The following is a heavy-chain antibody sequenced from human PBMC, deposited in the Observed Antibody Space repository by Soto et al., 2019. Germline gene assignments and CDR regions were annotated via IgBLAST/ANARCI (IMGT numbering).Heavy chain of an antibody. V-gene: IGHV3-23*01. Sequence: VQLLESGGGLEQPGGSLRLSCVGSGHTFHNYAMTWVRQAPGKGLEWVSGISGSGGSTYYADSVRGRFTISRDDSKNTLYLQMNSLRAEDTAVYYCAIVSRGIGVVPAALNWGQGTRVTVSS. D-gene: IGHD2-2*01. CDR1: GHTFHNYA. CDR3: AIVSRGIGVVPAALN. J-gene: IGHJ4*02. CDR2: ISGSGGST.